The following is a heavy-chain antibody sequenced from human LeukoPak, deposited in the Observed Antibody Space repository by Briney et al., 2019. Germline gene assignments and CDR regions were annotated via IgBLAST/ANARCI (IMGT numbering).Heavy chain of an antibody. CDR2: IKQDGSDR. CDR1: GFTFRSYW. Sequence: PGGSLRLSCAASGFTFRSYWMSWVRQAPGTGLEWVANIKQDGSDRNYVTSVRGRFTTSRDNAESSLYLQMNSLRVEDTAVYYCVRNLAVAGTCFDSWGQGTLVTVSS. V-gene: IGHV3-7*03. D-gene: IGHD6-19*01. J-gene: IGHJ4*02. CDR3: VRNLAVAGTCFDS.